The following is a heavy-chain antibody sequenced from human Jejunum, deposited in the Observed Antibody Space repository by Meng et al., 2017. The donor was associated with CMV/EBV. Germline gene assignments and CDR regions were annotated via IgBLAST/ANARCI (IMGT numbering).Heavy chain of an antibody. D-gene: IGHD2-21*02. J-gene: IGHJ4*02. CDR3: ARVGAYCGGDCYHPR. CDR2: ISHSGST. Sequence: QLQLQYSGQELVQPSVNRSLTCAVSGGSLSSRNWWSWVRQPPGKGLEWIGEISHSGSTNYNPSLKSRVTISVDESKNQFSLRLSSVTAADTAVYYCARVGAYCGGDCYHPRWGQGTLVTVSS. V-gene: IGHV4-4*02. CDR1: GGSLSSRNW.